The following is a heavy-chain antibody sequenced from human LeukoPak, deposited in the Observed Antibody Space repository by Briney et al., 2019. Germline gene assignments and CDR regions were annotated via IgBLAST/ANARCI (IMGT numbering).Heavy chain of an antibody. CDR2: ISSSSSYI. D-gene: IGHD6-13*01. Sequence: PGGSLRLSCAASGFTFSSYSMNWVRQAPGKGLEWVSSISSSSSYIYYADPVKGRFTISRDNAKNSLYLQMNSLRAEDTAVYYCARSFSRGWSGDYWGQGTRVTVPS. J-gene: IGHJ4*02. CDR3: ARSFSRGWSGDY. V-gene: IGHV3-21*01. CDR1: GFTFSSYS.